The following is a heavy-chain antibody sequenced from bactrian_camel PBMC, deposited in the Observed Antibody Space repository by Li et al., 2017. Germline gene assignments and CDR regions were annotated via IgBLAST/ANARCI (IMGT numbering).Heavy chain of an antibody. V-gene: IGHV3-2*01. D-gene: IGHD1*01. J-gene: IGHJ4*01. CDR3: AADECELLDAGWYEDPLLMSQSYKY. Sequence: HVQLVESGGGLLQPGGSLRLSCAASGFTSRNYYINWLRQTPRTSLEWVSSIYSDGTKPLYVDFVEGRFTISRDNAKNNLYLQMNSLKLEDSATYICAADECELLDAGWYEDPLLMSQSYKYWGQGTQVTVS. CDR2: IYSDGTKP. CDR1: GFTSRNYY.